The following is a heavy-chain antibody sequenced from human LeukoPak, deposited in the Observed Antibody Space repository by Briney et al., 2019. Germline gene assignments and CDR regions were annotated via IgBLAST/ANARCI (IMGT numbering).Heavy chain of an antibody. V-gene: IGHV3-9*03. J-gene: IGHJ5*02. CDR1: GFTFDDYA. CDR3: ARWPEGP. Sequence: PGRSLRLSCAASGFTFDDYAMHWVRHGPGKGLEWVSGISWNSDIIGYADSVKGRFTISRDNAKNSLYLQMNSLRVEDMALYYCARWPEGPWGQGTLVTVSS. CDR2: ISWNSDII. D-gene: IGHD2-15*01.